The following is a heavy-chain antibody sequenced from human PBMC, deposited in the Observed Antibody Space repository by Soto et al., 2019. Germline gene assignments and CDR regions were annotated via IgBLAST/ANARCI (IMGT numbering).Heavy chain of an antibody. V-gene: IGHV3-11*01. CDR3: ARQAARNYIDS. Sequence: GRSLRLSGVASGFTFSDYSMSWILQAPGKGLEWLAFIDSRGRTLSYADSVRGRFTISRDNAENSVYLQMDSLRADDTAVYYCARQAARNYIDSWGQGNSVTVSS. CDR1: GFTFSDYS. J-gene: IGHJ4*02. D-gene: IGHD6-6*01. CDR2: IDSRGRTL.